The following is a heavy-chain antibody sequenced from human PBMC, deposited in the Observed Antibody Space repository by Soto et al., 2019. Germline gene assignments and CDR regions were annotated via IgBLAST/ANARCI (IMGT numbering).Heavy chain of an antibody. J-gene: IGHJ6*02. Sequence: GGSLRLSCAASGFTFSSYAMHWVRQGPGKGREWVAVISYDGRNNFYADSWKGRFTISRDNSKNTLYLQMRSLKAQDTAVYSCATAQCTNAVCYPYYFYGMDVWGQGTTVTVSS. V-gene: IGHV3-30*04. D-gene: IGHD2-8*01. CDR1: GFTFSSYA. CDR2: ISYDGRNN. CDR3: ATAQCTNAVCYPYYFYGMDV.